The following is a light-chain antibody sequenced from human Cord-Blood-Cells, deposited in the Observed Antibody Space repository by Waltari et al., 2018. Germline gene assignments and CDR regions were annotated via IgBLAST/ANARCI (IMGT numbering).Light chain of an antibody. CDR3: AAWDDSLSGRV. V-gene: IGLV1-47*01. CDR1: SSNIGSNY. Sequence: QSVLTQPPSASGTPGQRVTISCSGSSSNIGSNYVYWYHQFPGTAPKLLIYRNNQRPSGVPDRFSGSKSGTSASLAISGLRSEDEADYYCAAWDDSLSGRVFGGGTKLTVL. J-gene: IGLJ3*02. CDR2: RNN.